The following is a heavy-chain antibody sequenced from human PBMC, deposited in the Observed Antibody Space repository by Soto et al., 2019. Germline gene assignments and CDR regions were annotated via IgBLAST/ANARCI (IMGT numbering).Heavy chain of an antibody. Sequence: GGSLRLSCAASGFTVSSTYLTWVRQAPGKGLEWVAILYTGTDTVYADSVKGRFTISRDSSKNMVYLQMSSLTDEDTAVYYCARAREPEYSSAIFFDIWGQGALVTVSS. J-gene: IGHJ4*02. CDR1: GFTVSSTY. CDR2: LYTGTDT. D-gene: IGHD5-18*01. V-gene: IGHV3-53*01. CDR3: ARAREPEYSSAIFFDI.